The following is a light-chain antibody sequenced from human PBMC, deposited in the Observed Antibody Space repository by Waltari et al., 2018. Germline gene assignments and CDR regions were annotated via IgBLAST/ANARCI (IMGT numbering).Light chain of an antibody. Sequence: QSGLTQPPSASGTPGQRVTISCSGSNSNIGDNTVNWYQMLPGTAPKLLIYTNYQRPSGVPDRFSASKSGTSASLAITGLQSEDEAIYYCAAWDDTLNGPVFGGGTQVTVL. CDR3: AAWDDTLNGPV. V-gene: IGLV1-44*01. J-gene: IGLJ2*01. CDR2: TNY. CDR1: NSNIGDNT.